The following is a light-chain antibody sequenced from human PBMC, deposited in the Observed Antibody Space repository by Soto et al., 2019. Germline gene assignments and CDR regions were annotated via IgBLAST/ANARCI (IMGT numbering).Light chain of an antibody. CDR1: SSDVGGYNY. V-gene: IGLV2-8*01. CDR3: SSFARNHNLV. J-gene: IGLJ2*01. Sequence: QSALTQPRSASGSPGQSVTISCTGTSSDVGGYNYVSWYQQHPGKAPKLMISEVSKRPSGVPDRFSGSKSGNTASLTVSGLQCEDEGDHYCSSFARNHNLVFGGGTKLTLL. CDR2: EVS.